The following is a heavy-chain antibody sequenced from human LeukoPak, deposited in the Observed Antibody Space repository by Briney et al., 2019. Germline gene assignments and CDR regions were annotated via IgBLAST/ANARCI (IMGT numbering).Heavy chain of an antibody. CDR3: AKAGSILSYYYYMDV. Sequence: GGSLRLSCAASGFTFSSYAMSWVRQAPGKGLEWVSAISGSGGSTYYADSVKGRFTISRDNSKNTLYLQMNSLRAEDTAVYYCAKAGSILSYYYYMDVWGKGTTVTVSS. CDR1: GFTFSSYA. D-gene: IGHD2-15*01. J-gene: IGHJ6*03. V-gene: IGHV3-23*01. CDR2: ISGSGGST.